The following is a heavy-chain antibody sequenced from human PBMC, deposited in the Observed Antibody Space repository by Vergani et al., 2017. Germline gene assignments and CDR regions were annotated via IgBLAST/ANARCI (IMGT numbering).Heavy chain of an antibody. CDR1: GFTFDDYA. J-gene: IGHJ4*02. Sequence: EVQLVESGGGLVQPGRSLRLSCAASGFTFDDYAMHWVRQAPGKGLEWVSGISWNSGSIGYADSVKGRFTISRDNAKNSLYLQMNSLRAEDTALYYFAQSDCSSTSCYPDYWGQGTLVTVSS. CDR2: ISWNSGSI. CDR3: AQSDCSSTSCYPDY. V-gene: IGHV3-9*01. D-gene: IGHD2-2*01.